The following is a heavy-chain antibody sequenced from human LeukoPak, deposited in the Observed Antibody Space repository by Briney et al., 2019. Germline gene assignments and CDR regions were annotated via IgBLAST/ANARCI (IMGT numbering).Heavy chain of an antibody. V-gene: IGHV1-8*02. J-gene: IGHJ3*02. CDR3: ARVRDGYNDAYDI. CDR2: MNPNSGNT. D-gene: IGHD5-24*01. CDR1: GYTFTSYD. Sequence: ASVEVSCKASGYTFTSYDINWVRQATGQGLEWMGWMNPNSGNTGYAQKFQGRVTMTRNTSISTVYMELSSLRSEDTAVYYCARVRDGYNDAYDIWGQGTMVTVTS.